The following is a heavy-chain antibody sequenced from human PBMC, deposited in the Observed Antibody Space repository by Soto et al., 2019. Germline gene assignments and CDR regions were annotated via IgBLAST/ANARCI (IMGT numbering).Heavy chain of an antibody. CDR2: ISGSGGST. V-gene: IGHV3-23*01. CDR3: AKDQLWIHLGDEEYYSYGMDV. Sequence: EVQLLESGGGLVQPGGSLRLSCAASGFTFSRYAMRWVRQAPGKGLEWVSAISGSGGSTYYADSVKGRFTISRDNSKKTLSLQMKWLRAEDTAVYYWAKDQLWIHLGDEEYYSYGMDVWGQGTTVTVSS. D-gene: IGHD5-18*01. J-gene: IGHJ6*02. CDR1: GFTFSRYA.